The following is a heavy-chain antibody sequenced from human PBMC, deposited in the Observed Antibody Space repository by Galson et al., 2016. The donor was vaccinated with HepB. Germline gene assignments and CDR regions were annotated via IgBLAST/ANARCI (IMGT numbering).Heavy chain of an antibody. D-gene: IGHD2-8*02. CDR1: GFTVSHNY. J-gene: IGHJ4*02. CDR3: ARDGGVKSGGDY. Sequence: SLRLSCAASGFTVSHNYMRWVRQAPGKGPEWVALIYSNGVTDYADSVRGRFTISRDNSKNTLFLRMSSLRADDTAVYYCARDGGVKSGGDYWGQGTLVTVSS. V-gene: IGHV3-53*01. CDR2: IYSNGVT.